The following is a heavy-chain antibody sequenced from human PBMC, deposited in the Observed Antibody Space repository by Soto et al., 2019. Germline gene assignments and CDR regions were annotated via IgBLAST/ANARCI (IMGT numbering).Heavy chain of an antibody. J-gene: IGHJ6*02. Sequence: QVQLVQSGAEVKKPGSSVKVSCKASGGTFSSYAISWVRQAPGQGLEWMGGIIPIFGTANYAQKFQGRVTITADKSTRTAYMELSSLRSEDTAVYYCARDMAEYGDHAYYYYGMDVWGQGTTVTVSS. V-gene: IGHV1-69*06. D-gene: IGHD4-17*01. CDR2: IIPIFGTA. CDR1: GGTFSSYA. CDR3: ARDMAEYGDHAYYYYGMDV.